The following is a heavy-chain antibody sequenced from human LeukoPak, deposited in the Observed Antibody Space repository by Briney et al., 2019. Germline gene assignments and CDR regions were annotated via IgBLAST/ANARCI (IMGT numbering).Heavy chain of an antibody. J-gene: IGHJ4*02. CDR3: SKSASGYFDY. CDR1: GFTFRSHA. V-gene: IGHV3-23*01. D-gene: IGHD6-6*01. CDR2: IGGSDGSK. Sequence: GGSLRLSCVASGFTFRSHAMNRVRQAPGKGLKWVSTIGGSDGSKYYVDSVKGRFTISRDNSKNTVFLQMNSLRAEDTALYYCSKSASGYFDYWGQGTLVTVSS.